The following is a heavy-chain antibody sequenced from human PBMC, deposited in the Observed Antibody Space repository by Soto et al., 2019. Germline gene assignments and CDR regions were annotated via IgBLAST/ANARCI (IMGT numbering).Heavy chain of an antibody. D-gene: IGHD3-22*01. Sequence: GASVKVSCKASGYTFTSYGISWVRQAPGQGLEWMGWISAYNGNTNYAQELQGRVTMTTDTSTSTAYMELRSLRSDDTAVYYCARDLLPYYYDSSGYSNWFDPWGQGTLVTV. CDR3: ARDLLPYYYDSSGYSNWFDP. J-gene: IGHJ5*02. CDR2: ISAYNGNT. V-gene: IGHV1-18*04. CDR1: GYTFTSYG.